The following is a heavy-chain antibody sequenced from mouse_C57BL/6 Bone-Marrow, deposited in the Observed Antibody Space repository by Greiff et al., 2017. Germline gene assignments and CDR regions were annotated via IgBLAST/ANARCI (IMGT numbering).Heavy chain of an antibody. J-gene: IGHJ4*01. CDR2: IHPSDSDT. CDR3: ATYSYGSSSRAMDY. CDR1: GYTFTSYW. D-gene: IGHD1-1*01. Sequence: QVQLQQPGAELVKPGASVKVSCKASGYTFTSYWMHWVKQRPGQGLEWIGRIHPSDSDTNYNQKFKGKATLTVDKSSSTAYMHLSSLTSEDSAVYYCATYSYGSSSRAMDYWGQGTSVTVSS. V-gene: IGHV1-74*01.